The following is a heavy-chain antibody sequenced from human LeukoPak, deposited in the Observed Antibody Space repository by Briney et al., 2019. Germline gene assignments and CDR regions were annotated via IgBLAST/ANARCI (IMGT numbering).Heavy chain of an antibody. CDR2: IYYSGST. Sequence: PSETLSLTCTVSGGSISSYYWSWIRQPPGKGLEWIGYIYYSGSTNYNPSLKSRVTMFVDMSKNQFSLRLSSVTAADTAVYYCARGVKEYYYGSGSYPWFDPWGQGTLVTVSS. D-gene: IGHD3-10*01. CDR3: ARGVKEYYYGSGSYPWFDP. J-gene: IGHJ5*02. CDR1: GGSISSYY. V-gene: IGHV4-59*01.